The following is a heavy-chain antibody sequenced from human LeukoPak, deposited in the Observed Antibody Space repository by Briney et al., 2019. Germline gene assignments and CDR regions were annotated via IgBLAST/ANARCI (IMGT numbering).Heavy chain of an antibody. V-gene: IGHV4-39*01. CDR2: MYFSEST. D-gene: IGHD1-26*01. CDR3: ANAASYSVDY. Sequence: SETLSLTCTVSGGSVSSSFYYWGWIRQPPGKGLEWIGSMYFSESTHYNPSLKSRVTISVDTSKNQFSLKLTSVTAADTAVYYCANAASYSVDYWGQGTLVTVSS. CDR1: GGSVSSSFYY. J-gene: IGHJ4*02.